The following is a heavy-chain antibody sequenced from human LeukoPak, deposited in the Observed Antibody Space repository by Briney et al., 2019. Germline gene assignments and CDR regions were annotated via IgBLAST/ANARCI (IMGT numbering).Heavy chain of an antibody. CDR1: GFTFSNYW. CDR3: ARDKKSGESSEIDY. D-gene: IGHD3-10*01. V-gene: IGHV3-74*03. J-gene: IGHJ4*02. Sequence: GGSLRLSCAASGFTFSNYWVHWVRQAPGKGLVWVSRINRDGSTTKYADSVKGRFTVSRDKAKNTLILQMNSLRAEDTAVYYCARDKKSGESSEIDYWGQGTLVTVSS. CDR2: INRDGSTT.